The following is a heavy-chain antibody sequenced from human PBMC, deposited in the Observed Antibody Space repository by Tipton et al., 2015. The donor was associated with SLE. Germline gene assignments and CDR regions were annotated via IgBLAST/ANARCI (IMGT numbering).Heavy chain of an antibody. V-gene: IGHV4-39*01. J-gene: IGHJ5*02. CDR2: IYYLGTT. D-gene: IGHD3-10*01. CDR3: ARGEGYYGSGSYQGWFDP. Sequence: TLSLTCYVSGGSIISSDYYWGWIRQPPGKGLQWIGSIYYLGTTYYNPSLESRVTMSLDTSKNQFSLNLNSLTATDTAMYYCARGEGYYGSGSYQGWFDPWGQGTLVTVSS. CDR1: GGSIISSDYY.